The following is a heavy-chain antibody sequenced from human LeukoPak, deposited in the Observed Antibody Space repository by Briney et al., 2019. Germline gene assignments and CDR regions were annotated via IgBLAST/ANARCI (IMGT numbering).Heavy chain of an antibody. Sequence: SETLSLTCTVSGGSISSGDYYWSWIRQPPGKGREWIGYIYYSGSTYYNPSLKSRVTISVDTSKNQFSLKLSSVTAADSAVYYCARVRSGYCSSTSCHHFDYWGQGTLVTVSS. J-gene: IGHJ4*02. CDR3: ARVRSGYCSSTSCHHFDY. V-gene: IGHV4-30-4*01. D-gene: IGHD2-2*01. CDR1: GGSISSGDYY. CDR2: IYYSGST.